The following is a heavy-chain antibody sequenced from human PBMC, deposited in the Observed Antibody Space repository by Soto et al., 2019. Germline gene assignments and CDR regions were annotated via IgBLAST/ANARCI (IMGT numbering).Heavy chain of an antibody. V-gene: IGHV4-39*02. CDR3: AIEGREPP. CDR1: GGSISSSSYY. J-gene: IGHJ5*02. CDR2: IYYSWST. Sequence: SETLSLTCTVSGGSISSSSYYWGWIRQPPGKGLEWIGSIYYSWSTYYNPSLKSRVTISVATAKNQFSLKLSSVTAADMAVYYCAIEGREPPWGEGTLVTVS. D-gene: IGHD1-26*01.